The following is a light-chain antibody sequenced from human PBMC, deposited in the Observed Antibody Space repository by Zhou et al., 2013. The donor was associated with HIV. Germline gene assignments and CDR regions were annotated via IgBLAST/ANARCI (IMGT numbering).Light chain of an antibody. Sequence: EIVLTQSPGTLSLSPGERATLSCRASQSVYSNYLAWYQQKPGQAPRLLMYGAATRAAGIPDRFSGSGSGTEFTLTINRLEPEDFAVYYCQQYDNRPYTFGQGTRLETK. CDR3: QQYDNRPYT. V-gene: IGKV3-20*01. J-gene: IGKJ5*01. CDR1: QSVYSNY. CDR2: GAA.